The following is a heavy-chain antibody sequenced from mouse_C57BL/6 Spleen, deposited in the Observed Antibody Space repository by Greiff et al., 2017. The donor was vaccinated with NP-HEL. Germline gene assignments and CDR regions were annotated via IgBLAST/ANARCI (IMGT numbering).Heavy chain of an antibody. CDR2: ISDGGSYT. CDR1: GFTFSSYA. Sequence: EVKLMESGGGLVKPGGSLKLSCAASGFTFSSYAMSWVRQTPEKRLEWVATISDGGSYTYYPDNVKGRFTISRDNAKNNLYLQMSHLKSEDTAMYYCARDEKYPYFDYWGQGTTLTVSS. D-gene: IGHD2-10*02. CDR3: ARDEKYPYFDY. J-gene: IGHJ2*01. V-gene: IGHV5-4*01.